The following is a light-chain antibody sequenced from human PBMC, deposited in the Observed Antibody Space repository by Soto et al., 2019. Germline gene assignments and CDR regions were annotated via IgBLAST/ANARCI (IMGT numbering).Light chain of an antibody. CDR1: SRDVGGYNY. Sequence: QSALTQPRSVSGSPGQSVTISCTGTSRDVGGYNYVSWYQQHPGKAPKLMIYDVSKRPSGVPDRFSGSKSGNTASLTISGLQAEDEADYYCCSYAGSYLVVVGGGTKLTVL. CDR2: DVS. J-gene: IGLJ2*01. V-gene: IGLV2-11*01. CDR3: CSYAGSYLVV.